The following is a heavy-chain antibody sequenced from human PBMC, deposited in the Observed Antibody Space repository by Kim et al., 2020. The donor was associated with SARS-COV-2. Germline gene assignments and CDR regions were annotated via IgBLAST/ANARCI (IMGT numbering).Heavy chain of an antibody. D-gene: IGHD2-2*01. V-gene: IGHV4-34*01. CDR1: GGSFSGYY. J-gene: IGHJ6*02. Sequence: SETLSLTCAVYGGSFSGYYWSWIRQPPGKGLEWIGEINHSGSTNYNPSLKSRVTISVDTSKNQFSLKLSSVTAADTAVYYCARNHHYCSSTSCYRYYYYGMDVWGQGTTVTVSS. CDR3: ARNHHYCSSTSCYRYYYYGMDV. CDR2: INHSGST.